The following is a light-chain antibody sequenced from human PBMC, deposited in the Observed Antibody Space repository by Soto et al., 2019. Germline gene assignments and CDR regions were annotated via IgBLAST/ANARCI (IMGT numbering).Light chain of an antibody. J-gene: IGKJ1*01. CDR2: DAS. CDR3: QHYNSYSEA. Sequence: DIQMTQSPSTLSASVGDRVTITCRASQSIGRFLAWYQQRPGQAPKLLISDASNLQSGVPSRFSGSGSGTEFTLTISSLQPDDFATYYCQHYNSYSEAFGQGTKVDIK. CDR1: QSIGRF. V-gene: IGKV1-5*01.